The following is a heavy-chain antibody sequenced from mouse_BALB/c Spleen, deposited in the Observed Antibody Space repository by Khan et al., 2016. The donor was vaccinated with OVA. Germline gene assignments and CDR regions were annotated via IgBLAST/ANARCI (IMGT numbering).Heavy chain of an antibody. CDR3: NRSDVGLAY. J-gene: IGHJ3*01. Sequence: VRLQQSGAELVRSGASVNLSCTASGFSIKDYYMHWVKQRPEQGLEWIGWIDPENGDTEYAPKFQGKATVTADTSSTTAYLPLSSLTSEDTAVYYCNRSDVGLAYWGQGTLVTVSA. CDR1: GFSIKDYY. CDR2: IDPENGDT. V-gene: IGHV14-4*02.